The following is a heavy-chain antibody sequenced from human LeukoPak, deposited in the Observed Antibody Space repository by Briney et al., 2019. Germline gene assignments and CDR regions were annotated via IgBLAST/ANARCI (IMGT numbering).Heavy chain of an antibody. V-gene: IGHV1-69*01. D-gene: IGHD6-13*01. CDR2: IVPIFGTA. CDR3: ARDHSSERIAAAGARGYYYYGMDV. J-gene: IGHJ6*02. CDR1: GGTFSSYA. Sequence: SVKVSCKASGGTFSSYAISWVRQAPGQGLEWMGGIVPIFGTANYAQKFQGRVTITADESTSTAYMELSSLRSEDTAVYYCARDHSSERIAAAGARGYYYYGMDVWGQGTTVTVSS.